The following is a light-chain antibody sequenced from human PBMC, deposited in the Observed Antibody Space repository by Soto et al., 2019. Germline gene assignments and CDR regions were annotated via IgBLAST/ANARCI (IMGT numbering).Light chain of an antibody. CDR2: KAS. CDR3: QQYNTYPLT. V-gene: IGKV1-5*03. J-gene: IGKJ4*01. CDR1: QSISTW. Sequence: DIPMTQSPSTLSASVGDRVTITCRASQSISTWLAWYQQKPGKAPKLLIYKASSLESGVPSRFSGSGSGTEFTLTISILQPDDFATYYCQQYNTYPLTFGGGTTVEIK.